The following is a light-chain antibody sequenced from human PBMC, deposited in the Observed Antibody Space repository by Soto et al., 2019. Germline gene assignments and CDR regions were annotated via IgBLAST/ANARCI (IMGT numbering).Light chain of an antibody. Sequence: DIQMTQSPSTLSASVGDKVTITCRASQIIGAYLAWYQQKPGKAPVLLIYRAYTLESGVPSRFSGSGSGTEFTLTISSLQPDDFATYYCQQYGVYYPRTFGGGTKVEI. CDR3: QQYGVYYPRT. V-gene: IGKV1-5*03. CDR2: RAY. CDR1: QIIGAY. J-gene: IGKJ4*01.